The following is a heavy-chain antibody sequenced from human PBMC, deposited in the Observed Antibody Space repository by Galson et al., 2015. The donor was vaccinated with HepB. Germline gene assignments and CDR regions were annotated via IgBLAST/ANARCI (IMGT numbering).Heavy chain of an antibody. V-gene: IGHV4-31*03. Sequence: TLSLTCTVSGGSISSGGYYWSWIRQHPGKGLEWIGYIYYSGSTYYNPSLKSRVTISVDTSKNQFSLKLSSVTAADTAVYYCARDSHYYYDSSGYYPVGETDAFDIWGQGTMVTVSS. CDR2: IYYSGST. J-gene: IGHJ3*02. D-gene: IGHD3-22*01. CDR3: ARDSHYYYDSSGYYPVGETDAFDI. CDR1: GGSISSGGYY.